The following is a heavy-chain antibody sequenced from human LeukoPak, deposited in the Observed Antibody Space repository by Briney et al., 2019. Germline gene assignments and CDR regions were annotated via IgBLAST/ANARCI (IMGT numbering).Heavy chain of an antibody. CDR3: ARRGYFDSSGYLF. CDR1: GGSISSSSYY. Sequence: SETLSLTCTVSGGSISSSSYYWGWIRQPPGKGLEWIGSIYYSGSTYYNPSLKSRVTISVDTSKNQFSLKLSSVTAADTAVYYCARRGYFDSSGYLFWGQGTLVTVSS. CDR2: IYYSGST. V-gene: IGHV4-39*01. D-gene: IGHD3-22*01. J-gene: IGHJ4*02.